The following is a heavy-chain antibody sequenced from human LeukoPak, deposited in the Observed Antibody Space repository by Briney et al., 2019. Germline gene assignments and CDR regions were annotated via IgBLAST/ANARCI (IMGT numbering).Heavy chain of an antibody. CDR2: IYYSGST. CDR3: ARDYDVLTAYPPTQLFDP. J-gene: IGHJ5*02. V-gene: IGHV4-59*12. CDR1: GGSISSYY. D-gene: IGHD3-9*01. Sequence: SETLSLTCTVSGGSISSYYWSWIRQPPGKGLEWIGYIYYSGSTNYNPSLKSRVTISVDTSKNQFSLKLSSVTAADTAVYYCARDYDVLTAYPPTQLFDPWGQGTLVTVSS.